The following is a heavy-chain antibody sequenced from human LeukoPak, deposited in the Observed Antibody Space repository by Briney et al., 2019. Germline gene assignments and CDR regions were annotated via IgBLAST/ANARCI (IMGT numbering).Heavy chain of an antibody. D-gene: IGHD2-15*01. V-gene: IGHV1-2*02. J-gene: IGHJ2*01. Sequence: ASVKVSCKASGYTFTGYYMHWVRQAPGQGLEWMGWIDPNSGGTMYAQKFQDRVIMTSDTSISTAYMELSGLRSDDTAVYFCAKEADIVSFDLWGRGTLVTVSS. CDR2: IDPNSGGT. CDR3: AKEADIVSFDL. CDR1: GYTFTGYY.